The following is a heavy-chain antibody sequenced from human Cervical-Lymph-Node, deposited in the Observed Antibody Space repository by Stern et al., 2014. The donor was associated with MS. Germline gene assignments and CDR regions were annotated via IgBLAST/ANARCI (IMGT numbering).Heavy chain of an antibody. J-gene: IGHJ4*02. CDR2: LNPNSDDP. Sequence: VQLVESGTQMQKPGASVKVSCKASGYTFTAFFIHWVRQVPGQGLEWMGRLNPNSDDPTYAQNFRDRVTLTSDTSIGTACLELSRLTSADTAVYYCAREATRIVVGIDYWGQGTQVTVSS. D-gene: IGHD1-26*01. CDR3: AREATRIVVGIDY. V-gene: IGHV1-2*06. CDR1: GYTFTAFF.